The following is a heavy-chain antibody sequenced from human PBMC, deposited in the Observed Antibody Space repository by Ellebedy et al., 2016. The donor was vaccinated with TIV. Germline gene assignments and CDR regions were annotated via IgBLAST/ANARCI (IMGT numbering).Heavy chain of an antibody. V-gene: IGHV1-2*02. J-gene: IGHJ4*02. D-gene: IGHD1-26*01. Sequence: ASVKVSCKASGYTFTGSYMHWVRQAPGQGLEWMGWINPNDGGTNYAQKFQGRVTMTTDTSINTAYMELNRLRSDDTAVYYCARSGIDYWGQGTLTTVSS. CDR2: INPNDGGT. CDR1: GYTFTGSY. CDR3: ARSGIDY.